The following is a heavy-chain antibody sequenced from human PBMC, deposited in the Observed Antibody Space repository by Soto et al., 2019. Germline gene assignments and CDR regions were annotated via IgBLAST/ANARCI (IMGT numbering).Heavy chain of an antibody. CDR3: ARVGGSYQYNWFDP. J-gene: IGHJ5*02. CDR2: MNPNSGNT. Sequence: QVQLVQSGAEVKKPGASVKVSCKASGYTFTSYDINWVRQATGQGLEWMGWMNPNSGNTGYAQKFQGRVTMARNTSISTAYMELSSLRSEGTVVYYCARVGGSYQYNWFDPWGQGALVTVSS. CDR1: GYTFTSYD. V-gene: IGHV1-8*01. D-gene: IGHD1-26*01.